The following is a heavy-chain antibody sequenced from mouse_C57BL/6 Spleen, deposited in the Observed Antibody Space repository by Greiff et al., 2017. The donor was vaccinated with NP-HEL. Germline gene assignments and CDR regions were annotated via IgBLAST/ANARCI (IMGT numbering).Heavy chain of an antibody. CDR2: IYWDDDK. CDR3: ARREGGYGSFDY. D-gene: IGHD2-2*01. Sequence: QVTLNVCGPGILQSSQTLSLTCSFSGFSLSTSGMGVSWIRQPSGKGLEWLAHIYWDDDKRYNPSLKSRLTISKDTSRNQVFLKITSVDTADTATYYCARREGGYGSFDYWGQGTTLTVSS. CDR1: GFSLSTSGMG. V-gene: IGHV8-12*01. J-gene: IGHJ2*01.